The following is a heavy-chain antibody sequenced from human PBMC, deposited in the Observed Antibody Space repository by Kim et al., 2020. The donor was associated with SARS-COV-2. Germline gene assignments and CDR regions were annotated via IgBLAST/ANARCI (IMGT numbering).Heavy chain of an antibody. J-gene: IGHJ4*02. CDR2: DGSNK. Sequence: DGSNKHYADSVKGRFTISRDNSKNTLYLQMNSLRAEDTAVYYCAKSPGLDYWGQGTLVTVSS. V-gene: IGHV3-30*02. CDR3: AKSPGLDY.